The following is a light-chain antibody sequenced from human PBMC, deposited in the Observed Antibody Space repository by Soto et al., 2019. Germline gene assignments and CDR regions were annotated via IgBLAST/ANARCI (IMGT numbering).Light chain of an antibody. J-gene: IGLJ1*01. CDR2: EGS. Sequence: QAALTQPASVSGSPGQSITISCTGTSSDVGSYNLVSWYQQHPGKAPKLMIYEGSKRPAGVSSRFSGCKSGYTASLTISDLHAEDEADYYCCSYAGNSDVFGTGTKVTVL. V-gene: IGLV2-23*01. CDR3: CSYAGNSDV. CDR1: SSDVGSYNL.